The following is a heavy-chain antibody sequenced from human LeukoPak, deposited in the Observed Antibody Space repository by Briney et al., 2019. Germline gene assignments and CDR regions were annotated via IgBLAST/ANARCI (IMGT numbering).Heavy chain of an antibody. CDR1: GYTFTGYY. J-gene: IGHJ6*03. D-gene: IGHD3-22*01. Sequence: ASLKVSCKASGYTFTGYYMHWVRQAPGQGLEWMGRINPNSGGTNYAQKFQGRVTMTRDTSISTAYMELSRLRSDDTAVYYCARDLEDSSGYYYYYYYMDVWGKGTTVTVSS. CDR2: INPNSGGT. V-gene: IGHV1-2*06. CDR3: ARDLEDSSGYYYYYYYMDV.